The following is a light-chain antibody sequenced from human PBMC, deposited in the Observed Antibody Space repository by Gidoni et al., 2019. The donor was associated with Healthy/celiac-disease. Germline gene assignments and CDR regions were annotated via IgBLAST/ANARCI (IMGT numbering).Light chain of an antibody. J-gene: IGKJ1*01. CDR1: QSLLHSNGYNY. CDR3: MQALQTPRT. CDR2: LGS. Sequence: DIVMTQSPLSLPVTPGVLASISCSSRQSLLHSNGYNYLDWYLQKPGQSPQLLIYLGSNRASGVPDRFSGSGSGTDFTLKISRVEAEDVGVYYCMQALQTPRTFGQXTKVEIK. V-gene: IGKV2-28*01.